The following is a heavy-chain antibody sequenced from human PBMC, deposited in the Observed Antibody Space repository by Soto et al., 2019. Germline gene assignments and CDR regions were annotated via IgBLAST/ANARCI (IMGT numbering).Heavy chain of an antibody. Sequence: SVKVSCKASGGTFSSYTISWVRQAPGQGLEWMGRIIPILGIANYAQKFQGRVTITADKSTSTAYMELSSLRSEDTAVYYCARSNYYGSGKEGMDVWGQGTTVTVSS. V-gene: IGHV1-69*02. CDR2: IIPILGIA. D-gene: IGHD3-10*01. CDR1: GGTFSSYT. J-gene: IGHJ6*02. CDR3: ARSNYYGSGKEGMDV.